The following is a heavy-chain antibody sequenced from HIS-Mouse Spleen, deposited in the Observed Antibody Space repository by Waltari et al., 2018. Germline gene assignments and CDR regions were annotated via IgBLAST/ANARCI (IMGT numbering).Heavy chain of an antibody. Sequence: QLQLQESGPGLVKPSETLSLTCTVSGGSISSSSYYWGWIRQPPGKGLEWIGSIYYSGSTYDNPSLKSRVTISVDTSKNQFSLKLSSVTAADTAVYYCASIVSSGCAFDYWGQGTLVTVSS. J-gene: IGHJ4*02. CDR3: ASIVSSGCAFDY. CDR1: GGSISSSSYY. D-gene: IGHD5-12*01. CDR2: IYYSGST. V-gene: IGHV4-39*07.